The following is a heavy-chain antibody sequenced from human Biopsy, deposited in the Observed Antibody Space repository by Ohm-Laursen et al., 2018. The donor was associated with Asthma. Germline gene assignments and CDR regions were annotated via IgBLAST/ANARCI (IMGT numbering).Heavy chain of an antibody. V-gene: IGHV1-3*01. J-gene: IGHJ3*02. D-gene: IGHD3-9*01. CDR3: ARTYYDFLTGQVNDVFAI. Sequence: SVKVSCQASGYTFINYAIHWVRQAPGQRLEWMGWINAGNGNTKYSQKFQGRVTITRDTSASTAYMDLSSLRSEDTAVYYCARTYYDFLTGQVNDVFAIWGQGTMVTVSS. CDR2: INAGNGNT. CDR1: GYTFINYA.